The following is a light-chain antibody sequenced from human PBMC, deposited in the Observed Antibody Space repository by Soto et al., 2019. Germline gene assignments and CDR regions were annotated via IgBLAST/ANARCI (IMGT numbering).Light chain of an antibody. CDR3: QQYKKWPRT. V-gene: IGKV3-15*01. CDR1: QSVSSN. CDR2: DAS. Sequence: EIVMTQSPATLSVSLGERATLSCRASQSVSSNFAWYQQKPGQAPRLLIYDASTRATGIPARFSGSGSGTEFTLTISSLQSEDFAVYYCQQYKKWPRTFGHGTKVDI. J-gene: IGKJ1*01.